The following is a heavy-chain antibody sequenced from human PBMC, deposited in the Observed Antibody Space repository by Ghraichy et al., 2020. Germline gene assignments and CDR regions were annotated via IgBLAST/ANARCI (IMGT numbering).Heavy chain of an antibody. CDR1: AYSISSGHY. CDR2: IYHSGSA. D-gene: IGHD1/OR15-1a*01. CDR3: ATLGNTRGFDY. J-gene: IGHJ4*02. Sequence: SETLSLTCIVSAYSISSGHYWGWIRQPPGKGLEWIGSIYHSGSAFYNPSLRSRVTISVDTSKNQFSLRLNSVTATDTAVYYCATLGNTRGFDYWGQGFLVTVSS. V-gene: IGHV4-38-2*02.